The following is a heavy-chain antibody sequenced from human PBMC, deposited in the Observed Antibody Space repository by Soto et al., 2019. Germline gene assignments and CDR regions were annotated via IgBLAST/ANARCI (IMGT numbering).Heavy chain of an antibody. CDR2: VDHTGSN. J-gene: IGHJ5*02. V-gene: IGHV4-34*01. CDR1: GGSFSGYY. CDR3: ARCPSWFDP. Sequence: QVQLQQWGAGLLKPSETLFLTCAVYGGSFSGYYWSWIRQPPGKGLVWIWEVDHTGSNTYNPSLKSRATISLDTSNSPLSRQLGSETAADTAVYYCARCPSWFDPWGQGTLVTVSS.